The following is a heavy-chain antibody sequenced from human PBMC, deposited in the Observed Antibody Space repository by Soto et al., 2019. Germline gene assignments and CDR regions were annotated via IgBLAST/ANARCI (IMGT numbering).Heavy chain of an antibody. V-gene: IGHV4-39*07. D-gene: IGHD2-15*01. CDR3: ARGRSGTFDY. Sequence: SETLSLTCTVSGGSISSSSYYWGWIRQPPGKGLEWIGSIYYSGSTYYNPSLKSRVTISVDTSKNQFSLKLSSVTAADTAVYYCARGRSGTFDYWGQGTLVTVSS. CDR2: IYYSGST. J-gene: IGHJ4*02. CDR1: GGSISSSSYY.